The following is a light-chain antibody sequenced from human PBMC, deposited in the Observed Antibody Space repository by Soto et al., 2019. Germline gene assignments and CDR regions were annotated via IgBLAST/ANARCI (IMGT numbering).Light chain of an antibody. CDR3: SSYTSSSTSGV. CDR2: DVS. Sequence: QSALTQPASVSGSPGQSITISCTGTSSDVGGYNYVSWYQPHPGKATKLLMYDVSNRPSGVSNRFSGSKSGNTASLTISGLQAEDEADYYCSSYTSSSTSGVFGGGTKLTVL. J-gene: IGLJ2*01. CDR1: SSDVGGYNY. V-gene: IGLV2-14*01.